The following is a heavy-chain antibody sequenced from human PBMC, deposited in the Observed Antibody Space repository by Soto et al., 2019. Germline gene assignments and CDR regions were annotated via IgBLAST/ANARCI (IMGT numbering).Heavy chain of an antibody. CDR1: GFTFSSYG. CDR2: ISYDGGNK. Sequence: GGSLRRSCAASGFTFSSYGMHWVRQAPGKGLEWLTVISYDGGNKYYADSVKGRFTISRDNSKNTLYLQMNSLRAEDAAVYYCAKTLGYCSSTSCSKDYYYYYGMDVWGQGTTVTVSS. D-gene: IGHD2-2*01. J-gene: IGHJ6*02. V-gene: IGHV3-30*18. CDR3: AKTLGYCSSTSCSKDYYYYYGMDV.